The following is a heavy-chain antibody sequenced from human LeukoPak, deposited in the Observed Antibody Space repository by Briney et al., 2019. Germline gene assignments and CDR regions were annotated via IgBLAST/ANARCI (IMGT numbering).Heavy chain of an antibody. Sequence: ASVKVSCKASGGTFSSYAISWVRQAPGQGLEWMGRIIPIFGIANYAQKFQGRVTITADKSTSTAYMELSSLRSEDTAVYYCERGLSDGYYYYGMDVWGQGTTVTVSS. CDR3: ERGLSDGYYYYGMDV. V-gene: IGHV1-69*04. CDR1: GGTFSSYA. CDR2: IIPIFGIA. J-gene: IGHJ6*02. D-gene: IGHD2-21*01.